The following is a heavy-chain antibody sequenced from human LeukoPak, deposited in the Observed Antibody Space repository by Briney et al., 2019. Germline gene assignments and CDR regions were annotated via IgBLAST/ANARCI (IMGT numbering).Heavy chain of an antibody. CDR3: ARDGGYDILTGYSYYYMDV. J-gene: IGHJ6*03. CDR1: GGSISSYY. V-gene: IGHV4-4*07. CDR2: IYTSGST. D-gene: IGHD3-9*01. Sequence: SETLSLTCTVSGGSISSYYWSWIRQPAGKGLEWIGRIYTSGSTNYNPSLKSRGTMSVDTSKNQFSLKLSSVTAADTAVYHCARDGGYDILTGYSYYYMDVWGKGTTVTVSS.